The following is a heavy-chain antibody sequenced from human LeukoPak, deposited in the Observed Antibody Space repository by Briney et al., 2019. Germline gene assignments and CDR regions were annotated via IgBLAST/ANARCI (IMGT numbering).Heavy chain of an antibody. V-gene: IGHV1-69*13. CDR2: IIPIFGTA. CDR1: GGTFSSYA. Sequence: ASVKVSCKAPGGTFSSYAISWVRQAPGQGLEWMGGIIPIFGTANYAQKFQGRVTITADESTSTAYMELSSLRSEDTAVYYCARSISDYYDSSGYQPIDYWGQGTLVTVSS. D-gene: IGHD3-22*01. CDR3: ARSISDYYDSSGYQPIDY. J-gene: IGHJ4*02.